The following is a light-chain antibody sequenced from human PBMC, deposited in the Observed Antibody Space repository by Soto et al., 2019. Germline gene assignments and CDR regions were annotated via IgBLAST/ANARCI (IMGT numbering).Light chain of an antibody. CDR3: QQFNTSPWT. V-gene: IGKV1-5*03. Sequence: DIQMTQSPSTLSASEGDRVTISCRASQSVSTWLAWYQQKPGRAPKLLIYKSSILGSGVPSRFSGSGSGTEFTLTISSLQPDDFATYYCQQFNTSPWTFGQGTKVDIK. CDR2: KSS. J-gene: IGKJ1*01. CDR1: QSVSTW.